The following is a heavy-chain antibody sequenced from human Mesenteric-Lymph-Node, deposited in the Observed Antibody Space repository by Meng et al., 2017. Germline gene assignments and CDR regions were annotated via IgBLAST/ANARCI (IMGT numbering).Heavy chain of an antibody. CDR1: GFTFTNCF. V-gene: IGHV1-46*01. CDR3: GREVATGIGSLAS. D-gene: IGHD5-12*01. CDR2: INPGGDGT. J-gene: IGHJ4*02. Sequence: QVRLVTAGLEVRRLGASVKIACKTSGFTFTNCFMHWVRQNPGQGFEWMGIINPGGDGTTYAQKFQGRLTVTKDTSSSTLYMELGSLRPEDTALYYCGREVATGIGSLASWGQGTLVTVSS.